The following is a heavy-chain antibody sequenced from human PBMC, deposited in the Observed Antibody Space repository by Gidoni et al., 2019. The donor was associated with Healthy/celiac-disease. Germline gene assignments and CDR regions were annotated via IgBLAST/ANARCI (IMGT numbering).Heavy chain of an antibody. D-gene: IGHD5-18*01. CDR3: ARLDVDTAHMDA. CDR2: IYYSGST. V-gene: IGHV4-39*01. CDR1: GGPISSSSYY. J-gene: IGHJ6*03. Sequence: QLQLQESGPGLVKPSETLSLTCTVSGGPISSSSYYWGWIRQPPGKGLEWIGSIYYSGSTYYNPSLKSRVTISVDTSKNQFSLKLSSVTAADTAVYYCARLDVDTAHMDAWGKGTTVTVSS.